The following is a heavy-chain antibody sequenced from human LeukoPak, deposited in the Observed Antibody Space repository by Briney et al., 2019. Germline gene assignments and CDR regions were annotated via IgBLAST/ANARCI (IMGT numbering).Heavy chain of an antibody. CDR1: GGSFSGYY. J-gene: IGHJ1*01. CDR2: INHSGST. V-gene: IGHV4-34*01. D-gene: IGHD3-16*01. CDR3: ARGAARGNRYFQH. Sequence: PSETLSLTCAVYGGSFSGYYWSWIRQPPGKGREWIGEINHSGSTNYNPSLKSRVTISVDTSKNQFSLKLSSVTAADTAVYYCARGAARGNRYFQHWGQGTLVTVSS.